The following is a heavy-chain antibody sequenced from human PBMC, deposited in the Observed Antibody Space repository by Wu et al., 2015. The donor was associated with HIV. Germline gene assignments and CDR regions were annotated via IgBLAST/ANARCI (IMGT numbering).Heavy chain of an antibody. CDR1: GYTFTTYF. Sequence: QVQLVQSGAEVKKPGASVKVSCKASGYTFTTYFIHWVRQAPGQGLEWMGIINPSGGSTTYAHKFQGRLTMTRDTSTSTVYMELSSLKSEDTAVYYCARGRGYCGGGSCWYFFDYWGQGTLVTVSS. J-gene: IGHJ4*02. D-gene: IGHD2-15*01. CDR3: ARGRGYCGGGSCWYFFDY. CDR2: INPSGGST. V-gene: IGHV1-46*01.